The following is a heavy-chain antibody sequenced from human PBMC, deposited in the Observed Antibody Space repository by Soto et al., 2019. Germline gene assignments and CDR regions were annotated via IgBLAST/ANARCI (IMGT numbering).Heavy chain of an antibody. CDR2: INSDGSST. V-gene: IGHV3-74*01. J-gene: IGHJ4*02. D-gene: IGHD6-13*01. CDR3: ARLYSSSWSAHFDY. Sequence: EVQLVESGGGLVQPGGSLRLSCEASGFTFSSYWMHWVRQAPGKGLVWVSRINSDGSSTSYADSVKGRFTISRDNDKHTLYLQMNSIRAEDTDVYYCARLYSSSWSAHFDYWGQGTLVTVSS. CDR1: GFTFSSYW.